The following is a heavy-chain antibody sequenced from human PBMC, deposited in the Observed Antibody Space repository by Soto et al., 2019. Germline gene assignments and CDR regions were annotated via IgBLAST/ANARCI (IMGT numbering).Heavy chain of an antibody. V-gene: IGHV3-30-3*01. CDR2: ISYDGSNK. J-gene: IGHJ4*02. D-gene: IGHD5-12*01. CDR3: ARDRGFSGYHYYIDY. CDR1: GFTSRDHW. Sequence: HPSTVAGFTSRDHWMRRISKNQGKGLEWVALISYDGSNKYYADSVRGRFTISRDNSKNTLYLQMINLGAEDTAVYYCARDRGFSGYHYYIDYCGQGAQVTVSS.